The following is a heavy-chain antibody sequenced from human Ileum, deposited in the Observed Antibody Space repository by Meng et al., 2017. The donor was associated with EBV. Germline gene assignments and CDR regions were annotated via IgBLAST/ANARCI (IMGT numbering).Heavy chain of an antibody. CDR2: IIPIFSTT. D-gene: IGHD3-22*01. CDR3: ARGYDTIRYFFDS. Sequence: QVELVQLGAEVKKPGSSVKVYCKASGGSFSRYVITWVRQAPGQGLEWMGRIIPIFSTTNYAQKFQGRVTITADESTGTVYMELSSLRYDDTAAYFCARGYDTIRYFFDSWGQGTLVTVSS. CDR1: GGSFSRYV. J-gene: IGHJ4*02. V-gene: IGHV1-69*18.